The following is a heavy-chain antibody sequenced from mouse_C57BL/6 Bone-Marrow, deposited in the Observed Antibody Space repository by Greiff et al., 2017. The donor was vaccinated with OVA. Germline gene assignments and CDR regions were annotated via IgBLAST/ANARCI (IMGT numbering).Heavy chain of an antibody. CDR3: TTRYYGSSLLGV. V-gene: IGHV14-1*01. CDR1: GFNIKDYY. D-gene: IGHD1-1*01. J-gene: IGHJ1*03. Sequence: VQLQQSGAELVRPGASVKLSCTASGFNIKDYYMHWVKQRPEQSLEWIGRIDPEDGDTEYAPKFQGKATMTADTSSNTAYLQLSSLTSEDTAVYYCTTRYYGSSLLGVWGTGTTVTVSS. CDR2: IDPEDGDT.